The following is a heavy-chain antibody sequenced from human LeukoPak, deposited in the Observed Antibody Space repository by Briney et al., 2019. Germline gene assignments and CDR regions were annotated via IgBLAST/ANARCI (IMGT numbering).Heavy chain of an antibody. Sequence: ASVKVSCKASGYTFTGYYMHWVRQAPGQGLEWMGWINPNSGGKNYAQKFQGRVTMTRDTSISTAYMELSRLRSDDTAVYYCARSEYYDYVWGSYHWYFDYWGQGTLVTVSS. D-gene: IGHD3-16*02. CDR1: GYTFTGYY. J-gene: IGHJ4*02. CDR2: INPNSGGK. V-gene: IGHV1-2*02. CDR3: ARSEYYDYVWGSYHWYFDY.